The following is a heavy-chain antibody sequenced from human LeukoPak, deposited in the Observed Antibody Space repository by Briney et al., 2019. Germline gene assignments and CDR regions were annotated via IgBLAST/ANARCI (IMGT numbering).Heavy chain of an antibody. CDR2: IYQSGGT. Sequence: SETLSLTCTVSGYSISSGYYWGWIRQPPGKGLEWIGSIYQSGGTNYNPSLKSRVTISVDTSKNQFSLKLSSVTAADTAVYYCARSPAQQLAYYYYYYYMDVWGKGTTVTVSS. J-gene: IGHJ6*03. D-gene: IGHD6-13*01. CDR1: GYSISSGYY. CDR3: ARSPAQQLAYYYYYYYMDV. V-gene: IGHV4-38-2*02.